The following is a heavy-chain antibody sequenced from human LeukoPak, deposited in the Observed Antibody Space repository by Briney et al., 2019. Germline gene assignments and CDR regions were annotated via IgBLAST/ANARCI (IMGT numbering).Heavy chain of an antibody. D-gene: IGHD6-6*01. CDR2: IYHSGST. V-gene: IGHV4-4*02. CDR1: GGSFSSSNW. Sequence: SETLSLTCAVSGGSFSSSNWWSWVRQPPGKGLEWIGEIYHSGSTNYNPSLKSRVTISVDKSKNQFSLKLSSVTAADTAVYYCARDRHLWGSIAARRGDAFDIWGQGTMVTVSS. CDR3: ARDRHLWGSIAARRGDAFDI. J-gene: IGHJ3*02.